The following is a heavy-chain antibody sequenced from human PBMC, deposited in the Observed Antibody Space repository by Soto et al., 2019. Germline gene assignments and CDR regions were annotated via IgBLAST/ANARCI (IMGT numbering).Heavy chain of an antibody. D-gene: IGHD3-10*01. CDR1: GGSINSGLYY. J-gene: IGHJ4*02. CDR2: IYSRVNT. V-gene: IGHV4-31*03. Sequence: QVQLQESGPGLVKPSQTLSLTCTVSGGSINSGLYYWSWIRHHPGKRLEWIGYIYSRVNTYYNPSRKSRVTISVDTSKNQLSLRLSSVTAADTAGDYGARDLSGRDSVLEYWGQGILVTVSS. CDR3: ARDLSGRDSVLEY.